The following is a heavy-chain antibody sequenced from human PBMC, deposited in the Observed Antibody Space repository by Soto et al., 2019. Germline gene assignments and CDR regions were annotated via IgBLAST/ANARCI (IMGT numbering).Heavy chain of an antibody. V-gene: IGHV1-69*02. CDR1: GGTFSSYT. Sequence: QVQLVQSGAEVKKPGSSVKVSCKASGGTFSSYTISWVRQAPGQGLEWMGRIIPILGIANYAQKFQGRVTITADKSTKTAYMELGSLRSEDTAVYYCARTPRSPLKGVGLYRFDPWGQGTLVTVSS. CDR3: ARTPRSPLKGVGLYRFDP. D-gene: IGHD1-26*01. CDR2: IIPILGIA. J-gene: IGHJ5*02.